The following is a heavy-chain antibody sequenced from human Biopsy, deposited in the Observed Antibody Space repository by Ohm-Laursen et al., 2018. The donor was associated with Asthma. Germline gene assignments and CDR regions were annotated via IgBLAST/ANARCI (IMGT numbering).Heavy chain of an antibody. CDR2: ISYDGSNK. D-gene: IGHD3-3*01. J-gene: IGHJ4*02. Sequence: SLRLSCTASGFTFSSYGMHWVRQAPGKGLEWVAVISYDGSNKYYADSVKGRFTISRDNSKNTLYLQMNSLRAEDTTVYYCASQSSGPDFWSGYYYFDYWGQGTLVTVSS. CDR1: GFTFSSYG. CDR3: ASQSSGPDFWSGYYYFDY. V-gene: IGHV3-30*03.